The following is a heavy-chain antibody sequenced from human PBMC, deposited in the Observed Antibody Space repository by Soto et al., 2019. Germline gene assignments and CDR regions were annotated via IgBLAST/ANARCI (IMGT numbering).Heavy chain of an antibody. Sequence: GGSLRLSCAASGFTFIGSAMHWVRQASGKGLEWVGRIRSKANSYATAYAASVKGRFTISRDDSKNTAYLQMNSLKTEDTAVYYSTGSYYDSSGYHPYYYYYGMDVWGQGTTVTVSS. CDR2: IRSKANSYAT. CDR3: TGSYYDSSGYHPYYYYYGMDV. CDR1: GFTFIGSA. D-gene: IGHD3-22*01. J-gene: IGHJ6*02. V-gene: IGHV3-73*01.